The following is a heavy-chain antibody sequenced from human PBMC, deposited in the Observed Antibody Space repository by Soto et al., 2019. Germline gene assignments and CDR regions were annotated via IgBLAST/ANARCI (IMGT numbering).Heavy chain of an antibody. V-gene: IGHV1-69*06. Sequence: ASVKVSCKASGGTFSSYAISWARQAPGQGLEWMGGIIPIFGTANYAQKFQGRVTITADKSTSTAYMELSSLRSEDTAVYYCARAIFGVVIYGMDVWGQGTTVTVSS. CDR2: IIPIFGTA. CDR3: ARAIFGVVIYGMDV. CDR1: GGTFSSYA. D-gene: IGHD3-3*01. J-gene: IGHJ6*02.